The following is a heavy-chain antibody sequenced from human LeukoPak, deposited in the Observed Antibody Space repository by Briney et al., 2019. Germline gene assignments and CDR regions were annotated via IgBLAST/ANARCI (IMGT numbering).Heavy chain of an antibody. CDR2: ISAYNGNT. Sequence: GASVKVSCKASGYTFTSYGISWVRQAPGQGLEWMGWISAYNGNTNYAQKLQGRVTMTTDTSTSTAYMEQRSLRSDDTAVYYCARGPSSSWYQYNWFDPWGQGTLVTVSS. D-gene: IGHD6-13*01. CDR1: GYTFTSYG. J-gene: IGHJ5*02. CDR3: ARGPSSSWYQYNWFDP. V-gene: IGHV1-18*01.